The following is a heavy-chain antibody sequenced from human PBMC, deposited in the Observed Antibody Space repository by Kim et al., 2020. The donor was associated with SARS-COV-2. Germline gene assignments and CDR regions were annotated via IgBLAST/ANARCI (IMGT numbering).Heavy chain of an antibody. CDR1: GFTFSGSA. V-gene: IGHV3-73*01. Sequence: GGSLRLSCAASGFTFSGSAIHWVRQASGKGLEWVGRIRSKANRYASAYAASVKGRFTISSADSKHTAYLHLHSVNNADTAVYYCTRDAGKTSAFCGALD. CDR3: TRDAGKTSAFCGALD. D-gene: IGHD2-2*01. CDR2: IRSKANRYAS. J-gene: IGHJ3*02.